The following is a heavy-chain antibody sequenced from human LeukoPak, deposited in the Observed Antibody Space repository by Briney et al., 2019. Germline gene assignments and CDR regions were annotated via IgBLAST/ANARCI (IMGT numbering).Heavy chain of an antibody. CDR3: ARDLTFSSGWNY. CDR2: ISSSGSTI. Sequence: PGGSRRLSCAASGFTFSSYEMNWVRQAPGKGLEWVSYISSSGSTIYYADSVKGRFTISRDNAKNSLYLQMNSLRAEDTAVYYCARDLTFSSGWNYWGQGTLVTVSS. D-gene: IGHD6-19*01. J-gene: IGHJ4*02. V-gene: IGHV3-48*03. CDR1: GFTFSSYE.